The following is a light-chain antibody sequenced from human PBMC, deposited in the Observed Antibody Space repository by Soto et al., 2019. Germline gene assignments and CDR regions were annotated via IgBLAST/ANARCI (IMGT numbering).Light chain of an antibody. J-gene: IGKJ1*01. CDR1: QAVNTR. Sequence: EIVLTQSPATLSSFPGDXVTLSCRASQAVNTRLAWYQHKPGQAPRLLIYLASNRATGIPARFSGSGSGTEFTLTISSLQSEDFAVYYCQQYNNWPRTFGQGTKVDIK. V-gene: IGKV3-15*01. CDR2: LAS. CDR3: QQYNNWPRT.